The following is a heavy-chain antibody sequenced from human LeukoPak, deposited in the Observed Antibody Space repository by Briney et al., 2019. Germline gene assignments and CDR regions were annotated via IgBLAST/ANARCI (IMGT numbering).Heavy chain of an antibody. CDR3: ARAGGSTVSHSDY. CDR1: GFTFSSYS. Sequence: GGSLRLSCAASGFTFSSYSTNWIRQAPGKGLEWVSSISSSTSYIYYADSVKGRFTISKDNAKNSLYLQMNSLRAEDTAVYYCARAGGSTVSHSDYWGQGTLVTVSS. J-gene: IGHJ4*02. CDR2: ISSSTSYI. V-gene: IGHV3-21*01. D-gene: IGHD4-17*01.